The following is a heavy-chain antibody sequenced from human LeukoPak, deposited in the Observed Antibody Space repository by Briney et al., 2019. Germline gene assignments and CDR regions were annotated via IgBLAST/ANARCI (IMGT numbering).Heavy chain of an antibody. Sequence: PGGSLRLSCAASGFTFSSYVMSWVRQAPGKGLEWVAGISANGVTAYYADSVKGRFTISRDNSKNTLYLQMNSLRAEDTAVYYCATQELEFDYWGQGTLVTVSS. V-gene: IGHV3-23*01. CDR3: ATQELEFDY. CDR2: ISANGVTA. D-gene: IGHD1-1*01. J-gene: IGHJ4*02. CDR1: GFTFSSYV.